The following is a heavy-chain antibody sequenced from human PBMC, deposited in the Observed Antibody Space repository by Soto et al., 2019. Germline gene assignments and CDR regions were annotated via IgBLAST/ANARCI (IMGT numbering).Heavy chain of an antibody. Sequence: GGSLRLSCAASGFAFSSYGMHCVRQAPGKGLEWVAVISYDGSNKYYADSVKGRFTISRDNAKNSLYLQMNSLRDEDTAVYYCTRHGSSGWYWGQGTLVTVSS. CDR2: ISYDGSNK. V-gene: IGHV3-30*03. J-gene: IGHJ4*02. CDR1: GFAFSSYG. D-gene: IGHD6-19*01. CDR3: TRHGSSGWY.